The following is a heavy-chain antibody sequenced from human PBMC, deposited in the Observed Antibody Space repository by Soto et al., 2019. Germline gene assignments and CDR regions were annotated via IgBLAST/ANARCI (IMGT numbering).Heavy chain of an antibody. CDR1: GGSFSGYY. V-gene: IGHV4-59*04. CDR2: IYYSGST. CDR3: SMIARGTFDY. D-gene: IGHD3-22*01. J-gene: IGHJ4*02. Sequence: PSETLSLTCAVYGGSFSGYYWNWIRQPPGKGLEWIGWIYYSGSTYYNPSLESRVTMSVDTSKNQFSLKLSSVTAADTAVYYCSMIARGTFDYWGQGTLVTVSS.